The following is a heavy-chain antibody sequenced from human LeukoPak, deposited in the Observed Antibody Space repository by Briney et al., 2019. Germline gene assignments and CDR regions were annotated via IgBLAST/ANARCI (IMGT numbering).Heavy chain of an antibody. CDR1: GGSFSGYY. CDR3: ARNRYSGSNTGDY. V-gene: IGHV4-34*01. J-gene: IGHJ4*02. D-gene: IGHD1-26*01. Sequence: SETLSLTCAVYGGSFSGYYWSWIRQPPGKGLEWIGEINHSGSTNYNPSLKSQVTISVDTSKNQFSLKLSSVTAADTAVYYCARNRYSGSNTGDYWGQGTLVTVSS. CDR2: INHSGST.